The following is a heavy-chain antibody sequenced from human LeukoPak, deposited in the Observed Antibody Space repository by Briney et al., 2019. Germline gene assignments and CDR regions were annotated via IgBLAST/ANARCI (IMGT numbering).Heavy chain of an antibody. CDR1: GFIFSSYW. CDR2: IKQDGSDK. CDR3: ARVLSGAPDGFDI. V-gene: IGHV3-7*01. Sequence: GGSLRLSCAASGFIFSSYWMSSVRQAPGKGLEWVANIKQDGSDKFYVDSVKGRFTISRDSAKNSLYLQMNSLRAEDTAVYYCARVLSGAPDGFDIWGQGTTVTVSS. J-gene: IGHJ3*02.